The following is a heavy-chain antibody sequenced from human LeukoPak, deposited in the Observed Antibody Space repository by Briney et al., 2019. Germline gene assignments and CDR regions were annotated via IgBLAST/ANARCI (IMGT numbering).Heavy chain of an antibody. CDR3: ASRAPYYDILTGYYEDY. V-gene: IGHV4-39*01. J-gene: IGHJ4*02. Sequence: SETLSLTCTVSGGSISSSSYYWGWIRQPPGKGLEWIGSIYYSGSTYYNPSLKSRVTISVDTPKNQFSLKLSSVTAADTAVYYCASRAPYYDILTGYYEDYWGQGTLVTVSS. D-gene: IGHD3-9*01. CDR2: IYYSGST. CDR1: GGSISSSSYY.